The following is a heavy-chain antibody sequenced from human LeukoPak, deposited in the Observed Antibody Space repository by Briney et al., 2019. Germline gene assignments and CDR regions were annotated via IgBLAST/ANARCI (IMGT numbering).Heavy chain of an antibody. Sequence: ASVKVSCKASGYSFSNNDINWVRRTTGQGLEWMGWMSPNSGNTGYAQKFQGRITMTKNTSISTAYMELSSLGSEDTAVYYCARDQSRGYGFDYWGQGTLVTVSS. CDR2: MSPNSGNT. J-gene: IGHJ4*02. CDR1: GYSFSNND. CDR3: ARDQSRGYGFDY. V-gene: IGHV1-8*01. D-gene: IGHD5-12*01.